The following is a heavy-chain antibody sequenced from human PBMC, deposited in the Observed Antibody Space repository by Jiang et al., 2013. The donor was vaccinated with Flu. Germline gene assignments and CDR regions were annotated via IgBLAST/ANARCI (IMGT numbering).Heavy chain of an antibody. CDR2: IYPDDSNT. CDR1: GYSFTSYW. CDR3: ARHQGFKYYNLGSSQFGWFDP. D-gene: IGHD2/OR15-2a*01. J-gene: IGHJ5*02. V-gene: IGHV5-51*01. Sequence: GAEVKKPGESLKIPCKGSGYSFTSYWIGWVRQMPGKGLEWMGIIYPDDSNTRYSPSFQGQVTISADKSTSTAYLEWSSLKASDTAIYYCARHQGFKYYNLGSSQFGWFDPWGQGTLVTVSS.